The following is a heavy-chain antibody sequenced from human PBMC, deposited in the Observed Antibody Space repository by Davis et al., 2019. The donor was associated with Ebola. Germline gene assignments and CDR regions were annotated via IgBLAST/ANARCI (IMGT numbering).Heavy chain of an antibody. CDR1: GGSISGYF. V-gene: IGHV4-59*01. Sequence: SETLSPTCPLPGGSISGYFWTWIRQPPGKGLEWIGDIYYTGSTNYNPSLKSRVTISIDTSKKQFSLKLSSVTAADTAVYYCARGPLPAATFYYYYGKDVWGQGTTVTVSS. CDR3: ARGPLPAATFYYYYGKDV. D-gene: IGHD2-2*01. J-gene: IGHJ6*02. CDR2: IYYTGST.